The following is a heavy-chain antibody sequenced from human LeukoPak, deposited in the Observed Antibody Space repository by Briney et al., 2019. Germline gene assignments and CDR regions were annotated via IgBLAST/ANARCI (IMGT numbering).Heavy chain of an antibody. Sequence: ASVKVSCKASGYTFTGYYMHRVRQAPGQGLEWMGWINPNSGGTNYAQKFQGKVTMTRDTSISTAYMELRRLKSDDTAVYYCARRYAYGAPFDYWGQGTLVTVSA. CDR2: INPNSGGT. D-gene: IGHD4/OR15-4a*01. V-gene: IGHV1-2*02. CDR3: ARRYAYGAPFDY. CDR1: GYTFTGYY. J-gene: IGHJ4*02.